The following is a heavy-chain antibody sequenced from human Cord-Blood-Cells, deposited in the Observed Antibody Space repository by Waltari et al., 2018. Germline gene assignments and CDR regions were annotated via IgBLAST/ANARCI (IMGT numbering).Heavy chain of an antibody. CDR2: TRNKANSYTT. D-gene: IGHD3-16*01. CDR1: GFTFSDPY. Sequence: EVQLVESGGGLVQPGGSLRLSCAASGFTFSDPYMDWVRQAPGQALGWVGRTRNKANSYTTEYAASVKGRFTISRDDSKNSLYLQMNSLKTEDTAVYYCAMRGDYVRGRNYYYGMDVWGQGTTVTVSS. V-gene: IGHV3-72*01. J-gene: IGHJ6*02. CDR3: AMRGDYVRGRNYYYGMDV.